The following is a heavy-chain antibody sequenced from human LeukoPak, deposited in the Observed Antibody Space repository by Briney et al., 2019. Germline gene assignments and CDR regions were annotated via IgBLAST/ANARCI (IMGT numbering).Heavy chain of an antibody. D-gene: IGHD1-26*01. CDR1: GFTFSSYG. Sequence: GGSLRHSCAASGFTFSSYGMHWVRQAPGKGLEWVAFIRYDGSNKYYADSVKGRFTISRDNSKNTLYLQMNSLRAEDTAVYYCARVWRASGSYHYYYYMDVWGKGTTVTVSS. CDR3: ARVWRASGSYHYYYYMDV. CDR2: IRYDGSNK. J-gene: IGHJ6*03. V-gene: IGHV3-30*02.